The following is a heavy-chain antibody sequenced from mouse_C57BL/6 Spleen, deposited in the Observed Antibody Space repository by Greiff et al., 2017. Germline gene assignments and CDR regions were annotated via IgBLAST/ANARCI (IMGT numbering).Heavy chain of an antibody. CDR1: GYSITSGYY. CDR3: TRDLYGSSYEAWFAY. Sequence: EVQLQESGPGLVKPSQSLSLTCSVTGYSITSGYYWNWIRQFPGNKLEWMGFISYDGSNNYNPPLKNRISITRDTSKNQFFLKLNSVTTEYTATYFCTRDLYGSSYEAWFAYWGQGTLVTVSA. V-gene: IGHV3-6*01. J-gene: IGHJ3*01. CDR2: ISYDGSN. D-gene: IGHD1-1*01.